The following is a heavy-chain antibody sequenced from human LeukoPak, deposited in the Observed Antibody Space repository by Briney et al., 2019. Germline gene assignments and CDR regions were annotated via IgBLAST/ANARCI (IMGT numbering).Heavy chain of an antibody. CDR1: GGSFSGYY. J-gene: IGHJ6*03. D-gene: IGHD6-13*01. CDR3: ARDPSRAAASPYYMDV. V-gene: IGHV4-34*01. CDR2: IYYSGST. Sequence: SETLSLTCAVYGGSFSGYYWSWIRQPPGKGLEWIGSIYYSGSTYYNPSLKSRVTISVDTSKNQFSLKLSSVPAADTAVYYCARDPSRAAASPYYMDVWGKGTTVTVSS.